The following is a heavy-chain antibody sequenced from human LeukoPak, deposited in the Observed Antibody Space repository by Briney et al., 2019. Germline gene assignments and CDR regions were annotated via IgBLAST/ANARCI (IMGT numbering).Heavy chain of an antibody. Sequence: GGSLRPSSASSECTINWCARSWGRQAPGKGLEWVSSISGSGGSTYYADSVKGRFTISRDNSKNTLYLQMNSLRAEDTAVYYCATAAWWVGSYMTWGQGTLVTVSS. D-gene: IGHD5-18*01. V-gene: IGHV3-23*01. CDR2: ISGSGGST. CDR3: ATAAWWVGSYMT. J-gene: IGHJ4*02. CDR1: ECTINWCA.